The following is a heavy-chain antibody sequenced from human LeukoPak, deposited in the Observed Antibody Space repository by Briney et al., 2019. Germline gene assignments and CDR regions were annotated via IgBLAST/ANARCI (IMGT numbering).Heavy chain of an antibody. D-gene: IGHD5-12*01. Sequence: GGSLRLSCAASGFTFSSYSMNWVRQAPGKGLEWVSSISSSSYIYYADSVKGRFTISRDNAKNSLYLQMNSLRAEDTAVYYCARGARYSGYDLDYWGQGTLVTVSS. V-gene: IGHV3-21*01. J-gene: IGHJ4*02. CDR1: GFTFSSYS. CDR3: ARGARYSGYDLDY. CDR2: ISSSSYI.